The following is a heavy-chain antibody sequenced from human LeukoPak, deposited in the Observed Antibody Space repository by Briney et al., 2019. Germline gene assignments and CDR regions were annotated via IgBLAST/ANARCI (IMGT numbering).Heavy chain of an antibody. D-gene: IGHD1-26*01. CDR3: ARDKESGSPEAY. J-gene: IGHJ4*02. CDR2: ISAYNGHT. Sequence: ASVKVSCKASGYTFTSYDINWVRQAPGQGLEWMGWISAYNGHTSYAQKLQGRVTMTTDTSTSTAYMELRSLRSDDTAVYYCARDKESGSPEAYWGQGTLVIVSS. V-gene: IGHV1-18*01. CDR1: GYTFTSYD.